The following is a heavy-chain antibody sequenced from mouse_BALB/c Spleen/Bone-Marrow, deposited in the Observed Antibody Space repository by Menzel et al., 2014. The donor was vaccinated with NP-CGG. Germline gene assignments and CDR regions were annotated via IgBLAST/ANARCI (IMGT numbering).Heavy chain of an antibody. CDR1: GYSITSGYY. D-gene: IGHD2-2*01. J-gene: IGHJ4*01. CDR2: ISYDGGN. CDR3: ARGGLGYAMDY. V-gene: IGHV3-6*02. Sequence: EAGPGLVKPSRSRSLPCAVTGYSITSGYYWNWIRQFPGNKLEWMGYISYDGGNNYIPSLKHRISITRDTSKNQFFLKLNSVTAEDTATYYCARGGLGYAMDYWGQGPSATVSS.